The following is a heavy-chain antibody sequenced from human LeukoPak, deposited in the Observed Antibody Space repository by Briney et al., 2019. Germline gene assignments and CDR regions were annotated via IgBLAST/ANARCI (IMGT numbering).Heavy chain of an antibody. V-gene: IGHV4-61*01. Sequence: SETPSLTCTVSGGSISSSSYYWSWIRQPPGKGLEWIGFIYYSGSTNYNPSLKSRVTISVDTSKNQFSLKLSSVTAADTAVYYCARTLGSGRLFDYWGQGTLVTVSS. D-gene: IGHD6-19*01. J-gene: IGHJ4*02. CDR2: IYYSGST. CDR3: ARTLGSGRLFDY. CDR1: GGSISSSSYY.